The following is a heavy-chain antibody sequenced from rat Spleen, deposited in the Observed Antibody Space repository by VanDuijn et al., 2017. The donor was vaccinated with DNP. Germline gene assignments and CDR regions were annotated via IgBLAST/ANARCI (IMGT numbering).Heavy chain of an antibody. Sequence: EVQLVESGGGLVQPGRSMKLSCAASGFTFSNYGMAWVRQAPKKGLEWVASITNTGASTYYSDSVRGRFSLSRDNAKSTLYLQMDSLRSEDTATYYCARRGTVMSFDYWGQGVMVTVSS. J-gene: IGHJ2*01. D-gene: IGHD1-12*01. CDR2: ITNTGAST. V-gene: IGHV5-25*01. CDR3: ARRGTVMSFDY. CDR1: GFTFSNYG.